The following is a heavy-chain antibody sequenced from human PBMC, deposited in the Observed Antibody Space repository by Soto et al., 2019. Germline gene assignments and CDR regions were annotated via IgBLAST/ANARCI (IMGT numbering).Heavy chain of an antibody. CDR1: GYSFVNYW. J-gene: IGHJ6*02. D-gene: IGHD3-16*01. CDR2: IYPDDSDR. CDR3: ARQGSTGGAYFYGMDV. V-gene: IGHV5-51*01. Sequence: GESLKISCQGSGYSFVNYWIAWVRQMPGKGLGWMGIIYPDDSDRRYSPSFQGQVTVSVDKSINTAYLQWSSLRASDTAVYYCARQGSTGGAYFYGMDVWGPGTTVTVSS.